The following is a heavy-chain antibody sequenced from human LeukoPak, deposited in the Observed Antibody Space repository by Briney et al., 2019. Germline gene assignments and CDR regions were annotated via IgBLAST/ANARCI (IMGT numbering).Heavy chain of an antibody. CDR1: GASISHYY. J-gene: IGHJ6*02. CDR2: IFYSGST. Sequence: KPSETLSLTCAVSGASISHYYWSWIRQPQGKGLEWVGHIFYSGSTNYNPSLKSRVTISIDTSKNHVSLTLNTVTPADTAIYYCARGGMDVWGQGTTVTVSS. CDR3: ARGGMDV. V-gene: IGHV4-59*01.